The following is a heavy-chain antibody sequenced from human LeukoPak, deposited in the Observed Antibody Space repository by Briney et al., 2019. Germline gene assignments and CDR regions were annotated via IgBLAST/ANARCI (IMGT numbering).Heavy chain of an antibody. Sequence: SETLSLTCTVSGGSISSYYWSWIRQPPGKGLEWIGYICYSGSTNYNPSLKSRVTISVDTSKNQFSLKLSSVTAADTAVYYCARDLFGLRELDVWGQGTTVTVSS. D-gene: IGHD3-10*02. CDR2: ICYSGST. CDR3: ARDLFGLRELDV. V-gene: IGHV4-59*01. CDR1: GGSISSYY. J-gene: IGHJ6*02.